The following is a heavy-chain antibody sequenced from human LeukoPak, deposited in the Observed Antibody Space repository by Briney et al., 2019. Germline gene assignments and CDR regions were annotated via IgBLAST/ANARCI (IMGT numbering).Heavy chain of an antibody. V-gene: IGHV1-69*05. Sequence: GASVKVSCKASGGTFSSYAISWVRQAPGQGLEWMGRIIPIFGTANYAQKFKGRVTITTDKSTSTSYMELSSLRSEDTAVYYCARDLWGATYYDFWSGYSDAFDIWGQGTMVTVSS. CDR1: GGTFSSYA. D-gene: IGHD3-3*01. J-gene: IGHJ3*02. CDR2: IIPIFGTA. CDR3: ARDLWGATYYDFWSGYSDAFDI.